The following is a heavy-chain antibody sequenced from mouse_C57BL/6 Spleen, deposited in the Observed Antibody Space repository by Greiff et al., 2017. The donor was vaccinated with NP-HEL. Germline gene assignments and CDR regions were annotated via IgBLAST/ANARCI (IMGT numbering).Heavy chain of an antibody. D-gene: IGHD2-4*01. CDR3: ARDRDYDYFDY. J-gene: IGHJ2*01. CDR2: ISDGGSYT. V-gene: IGHV5-4*01. CDR1: GFTFSSYA. Sequence: EVMLVESGGGLVKPGGSLKLSCAASGFTFSSYAMSWVRQTPEKRLEWVATISDGGSYTYYPDNVKGRFTISRDNAKNNLYLQMSHLKSEDTAMYYCARDRDYDYFDYWSQSTTLTVSS.